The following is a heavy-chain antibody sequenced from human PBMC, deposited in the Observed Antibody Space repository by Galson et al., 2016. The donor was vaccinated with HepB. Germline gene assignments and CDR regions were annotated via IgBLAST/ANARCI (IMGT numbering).Heavy chain of an antibody. D-gene: IGHD6-19*01. V-gene: IGHV3-21*01. J-gene: IGHJ4*02. Sequence: SLRLSCAASGFTFSSHNMNWVRQAPGKGLEWVSSIGFSGRDRYYADSVKGRFTISRDQAEDSLFLQMNSLRAEDTALYYCASESSGALFDSWGQGTLVTVSS. CDR1: GFTFSSHN. CDR2: IGFSGRDR. CDR3: ASESSGALFDS.